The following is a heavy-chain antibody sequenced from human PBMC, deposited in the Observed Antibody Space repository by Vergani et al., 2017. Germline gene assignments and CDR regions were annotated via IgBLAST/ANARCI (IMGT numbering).Heavy chain of an antibody. CDR2: IYPGDSDT. CDR1: GYSFTSYW. V-gene: IGHV5-51*03. CDR3: ASCPYLRRNYGGPFIDY. J-gene: IGHJ4*02. D-gene: IGHD4-23*01. Sequence: EVQLVQSGAEVKKPGESLKISCKGSGYSFTSYWIGWVRQMPGKGLEWMGIIYPGDSDTRYSPSFQGQVTISADKSISTAYLQWSSLKASDTAVYYCASCPYLRRNYGGPFIDYWGQGTLVTVSS.